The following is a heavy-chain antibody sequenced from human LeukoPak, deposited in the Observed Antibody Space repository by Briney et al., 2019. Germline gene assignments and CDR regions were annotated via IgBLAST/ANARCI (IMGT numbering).Heavy chain of an antibody. V-gene: IGHV3-30*04. CDR1: GFTFSSYA. CDR3: AREGGSVYGDYVRYFDY. J-gene: IGHJ4*02. D-gene: IGHD4-17*01. Sequence: PGGSLRLSCAASGFTFSSYAMHWVRQAPGKGLEWVAVISYDGSNKYYADSVKGRFTISRDNSKSTLYLQMNSLRAEDTAVYYCAREGGSVYGDYVRYFDYWGQGTLVTVSS. CDR2: ISYDGSNK.